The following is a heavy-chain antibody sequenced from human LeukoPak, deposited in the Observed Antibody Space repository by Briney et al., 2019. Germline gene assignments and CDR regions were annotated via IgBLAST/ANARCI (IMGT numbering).Heavy chain of an antibody. V-gene: IGHV1-2*04. CDR3: AREYSSGWYEVEYYFDY. CDR1: GYTFTGYY. Sequence: AASVKVSCKASGYTFTGYYMHWARQAPGQGLEWMGWINPNSGGTNYAQKFQGWVTMTRDTSISTAYMELSRLRSDDTAVYYCAREYSSGWYEVEYYFDYWGREPWSPSPQ. CDR2: INPNSGGT. J-gene: IGHJ4*02. D-gene: IGHD6-19*01.